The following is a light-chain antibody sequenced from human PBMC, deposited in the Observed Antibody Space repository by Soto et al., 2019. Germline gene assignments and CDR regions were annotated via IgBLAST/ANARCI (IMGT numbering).Light chain of an antibody. CDR1: QSVSDN. CDR2: GAS. Sequence: ENVLTQSPGTLSLSPGERATLSCRASQSVSDNYLAWYQQKPGQAPRLLIYGASTRATGIPARFSGSGSGTEFTLTISSLQSEDFAVYYCHQYDNWPKTFGQGTRLEIK. CDR3: HQYDNWPKT. V-gene: IGKV3-15*01. J-gene: IGKJ5*01.